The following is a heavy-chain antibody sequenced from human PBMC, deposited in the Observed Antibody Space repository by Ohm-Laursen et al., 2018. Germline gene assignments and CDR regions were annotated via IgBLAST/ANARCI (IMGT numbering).Heavy chain of an antibody. J-gene: IGHJ6*02. D-gene: IGHD1-1*01. CDR3: TRDSFTNWYYYGMDV. Sequence: SLRFSCTASGFTFSSYGMHWVRQAPGKGLEWVAVISYDGSNKYYADSVKGRFTISRDNAKNTLYLQMSGLRAEDTAVYYCTRDSFTNWYYYGMDVWGQGTTVTVSS. CDR2: ISYDGSNK. CDR1: GFTFSSYG. V-gene: IGHV3-30*03.